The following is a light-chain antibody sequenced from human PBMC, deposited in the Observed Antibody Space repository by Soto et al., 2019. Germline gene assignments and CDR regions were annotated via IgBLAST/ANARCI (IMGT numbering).Light chain of an antibody. J-gene: IGLJ1*01. CDR3: RSNAFTNTSL. Sequence: VLKQAPAVIGRPGKRVAISCTGSSSNIGAGYDVHWYQQLPGTAPKLIIYAVSNRPSGVPDRFSGSKSGNTASLTISGLRVEFEIRYSWRSNAFTNTSLFG. CDR2: AVS. CDR1: SSNIGAGYD. V-gene: IGLV1-40*01.